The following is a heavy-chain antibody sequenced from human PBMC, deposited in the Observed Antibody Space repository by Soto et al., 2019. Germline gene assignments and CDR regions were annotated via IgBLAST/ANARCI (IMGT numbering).Heavy chain of an antibody. CDR3: TSNTIVTPDSGLDV. J-gene: IGHJ6*02. Sequence: GGSLRRSCAASKFIVNNAWMKWVRQAPGKGLEWVGHIKRKTEGGTTDYSAPVKGRFTISRDDSKNRVYLQMNRLRTEDTDVYYSTSNTIVTPDSGLDVWGQGTTVTVSS. CDR1: KFIVNNAW. CDR2: IKRKTEGGTT. D-gene: IGHD1-26*01. V-gene: IGHV3-15*01.